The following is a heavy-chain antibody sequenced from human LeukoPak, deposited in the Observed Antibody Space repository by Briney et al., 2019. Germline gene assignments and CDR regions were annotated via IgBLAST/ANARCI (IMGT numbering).Heavy chain of an antibody. CDR1: GGSVSSYY. CDR2: IHNSGRT. V-gene: IGHV4-59*08. Sequence: KTSETLSLTCSVSGGSVSSYYWSWIRQSPGKGLEWIGYIHNSGRTTYNPSLKSRVTGFVDTSKNQVSLRLSSVTAADTAVYYCARHGTISSESYFDYWGQGALVTVSS. D-gene: IGHD1-14*01. J-gene: IGHJ4*02. CDR3: ARHGTISSESYFDY.